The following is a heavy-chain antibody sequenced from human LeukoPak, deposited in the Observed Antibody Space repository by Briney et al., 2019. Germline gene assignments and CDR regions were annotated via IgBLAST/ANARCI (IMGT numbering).Heavy chain of an antibody. D-gene: IGHD3-22*01. CDR2: INPNSGGT. CDR3: ARRCDTSSYYTYYFDY. V-gene: IGHV1-2*02. J-gene: IGHJ4*02. Sequence: GASVKVSYKASGYTFTAYYIHGVRQAPGQGLEWMGWINPNSGGTNYAQKFQGRVTMTRDTSISTAYMELSRLRSDDTALYFCARRCDTSSYYTYYFDYWGQGTLFTVSS. CDR1: GYTFTAYY.